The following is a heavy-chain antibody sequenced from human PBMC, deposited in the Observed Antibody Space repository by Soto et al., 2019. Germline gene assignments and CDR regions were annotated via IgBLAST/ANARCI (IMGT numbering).Heavy chain of an antibody. V-gene: IGHV3-48*03. Sequence: GGSLRLSCVASGYTFNSHEMNWVRQAPGKGLEWISSISGSGTTNYAESVKGRFTVSRDNAHKSLFLEMKDLRVEDTAVYYCARGGIHWGQGTLVTVSS. CDR3: ARGGIH. D-gene: IGHD3-16*01. J-gene: IGHJ4*02. CDR2: ISGSGTT. CDR1: GYTFNSHE.